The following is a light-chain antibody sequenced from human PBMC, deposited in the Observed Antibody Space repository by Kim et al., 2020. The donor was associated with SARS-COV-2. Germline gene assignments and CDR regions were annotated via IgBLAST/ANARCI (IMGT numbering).Light chain of an antibody. CDR1: KSISFW. CDR2: KAS. J-gene: IGKJ1*01. CDR3: QQYNGYSWT. Sequence: STSVGDRITIPCRASKSISFWLAWYQQKPGKAPKLLIYKASTLESGVPSRFSGSGSGTEFTLTISSLQPDDFATYYCQQYNGYSWTFGQGTKVDI. V-gene: IGKV1-5*03.